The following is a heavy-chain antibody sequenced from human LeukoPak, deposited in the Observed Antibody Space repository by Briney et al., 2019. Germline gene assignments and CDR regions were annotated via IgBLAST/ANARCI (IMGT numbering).Heavy chain of an antibody. CDR1: GYSFTSYW. CDR3: ARPAYYDFWSGYLGDAFDI. J-gene: IGHJ3*02. Sequence: GESLKISCKGSGYSFTSYWLGWVRQMPGKGLEWMGIIYPGDSDTRYSPSFQGQVTISADKSISTAYLQWSSLKASDTAMYYCARPAYYDFWSGYLGDAFDIWGQGTMVTVSS. D-gene: IGHD3-3*01. CDR2: IYPGDSDT. V-gene: IGHV5-51*01.